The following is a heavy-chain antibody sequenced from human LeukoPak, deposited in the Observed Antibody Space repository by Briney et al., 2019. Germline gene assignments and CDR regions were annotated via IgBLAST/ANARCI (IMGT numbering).Heavy chain of an antibody. J-gene: IGHJ4*02. Sequence: SGPTLVKPTQTLTLTCSFSGFSLSASGVAVGWIRQPPGGALEWLAVTYWNDERYSPSLKSRLTITRDTSKNQVVLTMTNMDPVDTATYYCAHGVVAAGNRHFDYWGQGTLVTVSS. CDR1: GFSLSASGVA. CDR2: TYWNDE. V-gene: IGHV2-5*01. D-gene: IGHD6-25*01. CDR3: AHGVVAAGNRHFDY.